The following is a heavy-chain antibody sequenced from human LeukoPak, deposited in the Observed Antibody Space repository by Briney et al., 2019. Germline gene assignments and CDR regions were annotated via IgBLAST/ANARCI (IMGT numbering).Heavy chain of an antibody. CDR3: ARRYGSGSYYNPGAFDI. J-gene: IGHJ3*02. V-gene: IGHV4-4*02. CDR1: GGSISSSNW. CDR2: IYHSGST. Sequence: SETLSLTCAVSGGSISSSNWWSWVRQPPGKGLEWIGEIYHSGSTNYNPSLKSRVTISVDKSKNQFSLKLSSVTAADTAVYYCARRYGSGSYYNPGAFDIWGQGTMVTVSS. D-gene: IGHD3-10*01.